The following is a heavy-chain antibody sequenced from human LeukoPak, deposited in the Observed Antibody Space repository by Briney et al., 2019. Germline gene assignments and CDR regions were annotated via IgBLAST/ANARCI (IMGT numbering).Heavy chain of an antibody. Sequence: PSETLSLTCTVSGDSLSSRNSYWGWIRQPPGKELERIGSIYYSGTTYYNPSLKNRVTISVDTSKNQFSLNLGSVTAADTAVYYCARLGYDRSGYHDAFDIWGQGTMVTVSS. V-gene: IGHV4-39*01. CDR1: GDSLSSRNSY. J-gene: IGHJ3*02. CDR3: ARLGYDRSGYHDAFDI. CDR2: IYYSGTT. D-gene: IGHD3-22*01.